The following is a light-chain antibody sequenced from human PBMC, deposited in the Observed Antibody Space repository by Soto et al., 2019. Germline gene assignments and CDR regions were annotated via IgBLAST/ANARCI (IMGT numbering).Light chain of an antibody. CDR3: QQYNKWTPLT. Sequence: EIVMMQSPATLSVSPGERATLSCRASENISSNLTWYQQKPGQAPRLLIYESSTRATVIPARFSGSGSGTEFTLTISSLQSEDFAVYYCQQYNKWTPLTFGPGTKVDIK. J-gene: IGKJ3*01. CDR2: ESS. CDR1: ENISSN. V-gene: IGKV3-15*01.